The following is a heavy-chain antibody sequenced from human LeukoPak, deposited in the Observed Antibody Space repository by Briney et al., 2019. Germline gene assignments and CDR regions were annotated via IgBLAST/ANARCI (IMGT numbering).Heavy chain of an antibody. J-gene: IGHJ4*02. Sequence: GRSLRLSCAASGFTFSSYGMHWVRQAPGKGLEWVAVISYDGSNKYYADSVKGRFTISRDNSKNTLYLQMNSLRAEDTAVYYCAKDRYSSSWYHFDYWGQGTLVTVSS. V-gene: IGHV3-30*18. CDR1: GFTFSSYG. D-gene: IGHD6-13*01. CDR3: AKDRYSSSWYHFDY. CDR2: ISYDGSNK.